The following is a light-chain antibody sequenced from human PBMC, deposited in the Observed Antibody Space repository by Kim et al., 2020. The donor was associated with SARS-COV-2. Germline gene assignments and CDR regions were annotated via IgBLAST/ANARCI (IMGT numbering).Light chain of an antibody. Sequence: SVSPGHTASITCSGDKLGDKYACWYQQKPGQSPVLVIYQDSKRPSGIPERFSGSNSGNTATLTISGTQAMDEADYYCQAWDSSHVVFGGGTQLTVL. CDR3: QAWDSSHVV. V-gene: IGLV3-1*01. CDR2: QDS. CDR1: KLGDKY. J-gene: IGLJ2*01.